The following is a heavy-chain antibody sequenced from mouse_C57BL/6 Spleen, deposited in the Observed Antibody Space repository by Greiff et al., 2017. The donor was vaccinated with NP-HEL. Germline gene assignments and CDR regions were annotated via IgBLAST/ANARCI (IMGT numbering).Heavy chain of an antibody. CDR3: ARPYYYGSSYWFAY. J-gene: IGHJ3*01. V-gene: IGHV5-17*01. CDR1: GFTFSDYG. CDR2: ISSGSSTI. D-gene: IGHD1-1*01. Sequence: EVKLEESGGGLVKPGGSLKLSCAASGFTFSDYGMHWVRQAPEKGLEWVAYISSGSSTIYYADTVKGRFTISRDNAKNTLFLQMTSLRSEDTAMYYCARPYYYGSSYWFAYWGQGTLVTVSA.